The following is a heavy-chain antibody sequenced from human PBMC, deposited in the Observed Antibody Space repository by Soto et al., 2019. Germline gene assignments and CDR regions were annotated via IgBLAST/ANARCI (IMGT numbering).Heavy chain of an antibody. V-gene: IGHV4-59*08. CDR1: GGSISRYY. J-gene: IGHJ6*02. Sequence: SEARCVTCSGSGGSISRYYGSWSRHPPGKGLEWIGYIYYSGSTNYNPSLKSRVTISVDTSKNQFSLKLSSVTAADTAVYYCARRGEGYSSRQYRLAVSAQGTTDPVSS. CDR3: ARRGEGYSSRQYRLAV. CDR2: IYYSGST. D-gene: IGHD6-13*01.